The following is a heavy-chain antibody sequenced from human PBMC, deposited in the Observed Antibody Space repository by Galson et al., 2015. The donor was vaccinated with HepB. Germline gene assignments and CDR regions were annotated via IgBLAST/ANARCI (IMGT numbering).Heavy chain of an antibody. CDR2: IKDDGSET. J-gene: IGHJ3*02. CDR3: VSDLTYFGTFVYYDALDI. D-gene: IGHD2/OR15-2a*01. CDR1: GFTFSSYW. V-gene: IGHV3-7*01. Sequence: SLRLSCAASGFTFSSYWMTWVRQAPGKGLEWVANIKDDGSETNYVDSVKGRFTISRDNVATSLYLQMNTLRPEETAVYYCVSDLTYFGTFVYYDALDIWGHGTMVVVSS.